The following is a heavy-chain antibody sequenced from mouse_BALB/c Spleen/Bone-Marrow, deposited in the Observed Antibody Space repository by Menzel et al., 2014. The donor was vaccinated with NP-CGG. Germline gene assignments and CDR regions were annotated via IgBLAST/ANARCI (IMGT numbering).Heavy chain of an antibody. CDR1: GYTFTNXW. CDR3: ARENGPYAMDY. D-gene: IGHD1-1*02. Sequence: VQLVESGAELVRPGTSVKISCKASGYTFTNXWXGWVXRRPXXGXXWXXXIYPGGGYTNYNEKFKGKATLTADTSSSTAYMQLSSLTSEDSAVYFCARENGPYAMDYWGQGTSVTVSS. J-gene: IGHJ4*01. CDR2: IYPGGGYT. V-gene: IGHV1-63*02.